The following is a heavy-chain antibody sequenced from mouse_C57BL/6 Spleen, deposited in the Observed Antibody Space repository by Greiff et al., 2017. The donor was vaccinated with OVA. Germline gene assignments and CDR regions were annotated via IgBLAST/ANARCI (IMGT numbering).Heavy chain of an antibody. Sequence: VQLQQSGAELVRPGASVKLSCTASGFNIKDDYMHWVKQRPEQGLEWIGWIDPENGDTEYASKFQGKATITADTSSNTAYLQLSSLTSEDTAVYDCTAYSYDGSSHGAMDYWGQGTSVTVSS. D-gene: IGHD1-1*01. CDR2: IDPENGDT. CDR1: GFNIKDDY. J-gene: IGHJ4*01. CDR3: TAYSYDGSSHGAMDY. V-gene: IGHV14-4*01.